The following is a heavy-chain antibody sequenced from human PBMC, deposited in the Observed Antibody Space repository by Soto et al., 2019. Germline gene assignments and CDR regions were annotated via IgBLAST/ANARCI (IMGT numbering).Heavy chain of an antibody. CDR1: GFGFNFFG. D-gene: IGHD2-8*02. CDR3: SRDKDAGGFVMDV. Sequence: QVQLVESGGGVVQPGTSLRLSCVASGFGFNFFGIHWVRQAPGKGLEWVAGISGDATRIYYAEDLKGRVTISRVNSENTLYLQMNSLSPEDTALYYCSRDKDAGGFVMDVWGQGTTVIV. J-gene: IGHJ6*02. V-gene: IGHV3-30*03. CDR2: ISGDATRI.